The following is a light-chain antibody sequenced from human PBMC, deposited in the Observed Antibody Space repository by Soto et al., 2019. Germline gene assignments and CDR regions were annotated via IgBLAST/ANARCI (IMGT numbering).Light chain of an antibody. J-gene: IGLJ1*01. CDR2: EVS. Sequence: QSALTQPRSASGSLGQSVTISCTGTSSDVGGYNYVSWYQQHPGKAPKLMISEVSKRPSGVHHRFSGSKSGNAASLTVSGLQAEDEADYYCSSSAGNNKYVFGAGTKLTAL. CDR3: SSSAGNNKYV. CDR1: SSDVGGYNY. V-gene: IGLV2-8*01.